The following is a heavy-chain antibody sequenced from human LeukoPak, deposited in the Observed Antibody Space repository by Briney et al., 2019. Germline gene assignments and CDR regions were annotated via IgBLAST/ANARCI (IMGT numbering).Heavy chain of an antibody. CDR1: GFTFSNAW. CDR2: IKSKTDGGTT. Sequence: GGSLRLSCAASGFTFSNAWMNWVRQAPGKGLEWVGRIKSKTDGGTTDYAAPVKGRFTISRDDSKNTLYPQMNSLKTEDTAVYYCTTGGYYDSSGYTDAFDIWGQGTMVTVSS. D-gene: IGHD3-22*01. J-gene: IGHJ3*02. CDR3: TTGGYYDSSGYTDAFDI. V-gene: IGHV3-15*07.